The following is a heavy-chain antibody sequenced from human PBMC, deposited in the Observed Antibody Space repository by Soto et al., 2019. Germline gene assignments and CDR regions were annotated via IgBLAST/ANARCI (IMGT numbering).Heavy chain of an antibody. CDR2: IIPIYGTA. D-gene: IGHD1-26*01. Sequence: QVQLVQSGAEVRKPRSSVKVSCKASGGVFGSFSITWVRQAPGQGLEWIGGIIPIYGTANYAQNFQGRVTITADAATSTAYVEVSSLGSEDTAVYYCAKDRRADWESYYYYAMDVWGQGTTVIVSS. V-gene: IGHV1-69*01. CDR3: AKDRRADWESYYYYAMDV. J-gene: IGHJ6*02. CDR1: GGVFGSFS.